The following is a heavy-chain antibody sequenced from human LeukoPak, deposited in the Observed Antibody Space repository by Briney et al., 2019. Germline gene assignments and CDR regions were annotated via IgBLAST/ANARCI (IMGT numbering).Heavy chain of an antibody. J-gene: IGHJ4*02. V-gene: IGHV3-7*01. D-gene: IGHD5-18*01. CDR2: IKQDGSEK. CDR1: GFTFSDYF. CDR3: ARDGIQIWYTGPSDY. Sequence: GGSLRLSCAASGFTFSDYFMSWVPHAPGKGLEWVANIKQDGSEKYYVDSVKGRFTISRDNAKNSLYLRMNSLRAEDTAVYYCARDGIQIWYTGPSDYWGQGTLVTVSS.